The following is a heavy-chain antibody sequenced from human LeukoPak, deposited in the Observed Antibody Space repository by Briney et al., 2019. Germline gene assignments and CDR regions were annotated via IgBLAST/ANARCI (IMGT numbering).Heavy chain of an antibody. J-gene: IGHJ4*02. CDR1: GFTFDDYA. CDR3: ARVLRHFDWSPFDY. D-gene: IGHD3-9*01. V-gene: IGHV3-20*04. Sequence: GGSLRLSCAASGFTFDDYAMSWVRQGPGKGLEWVSGISWIGSSTGHADSVKGRFTISRDNARNSLYLQMNSLGAEDTAFYYCARVLRHFDWSPFDYWGQGILVTVSS. CDR2: ISWIGSST.